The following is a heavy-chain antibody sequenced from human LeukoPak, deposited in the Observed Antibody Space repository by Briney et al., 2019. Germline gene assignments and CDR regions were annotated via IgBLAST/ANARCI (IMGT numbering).Heavy chain of an antibody. CDR2: ISWNSGSI. J-gene: IGHJ4*02. D-gene: IGHD3-10*01. CDR1: GFTFDDYA. V-gene: IGHV3-9*01. Sequence: GGSLRLSCAASGFTFDDYAMHWVRQAPGRGLEWVSGISWNSGSIGYADSVKGRFTISRDNAKNSLYLQMNSLRAEDTALYYCAKDETRYYGSGSYYDYWGQGTLVTVSS. CDR3: AKDETRYYGSGSYYDY.